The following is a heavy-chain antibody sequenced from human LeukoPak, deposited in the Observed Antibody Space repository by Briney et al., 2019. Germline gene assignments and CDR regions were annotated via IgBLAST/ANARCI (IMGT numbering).Heavy chain of an antibody. CDR3: ARQVPAAANSFWFDP. D-gene: IGHD2-2*01. Sequence: PSETLSLTCAVYGGSFSGYYWSWIRQPPGKGLEWIGEINRSGSTNYNPSLKSRVTISVDTSKNQFSLKLSSVTAADTAVYYCARQVPAAANSFWFDPWGQGTLVTVSS. CDR2: INRSGST. CDR1: GGSFSGYY. J-gene: IGHJ5*02. V-gene: IGHV4-34*01.